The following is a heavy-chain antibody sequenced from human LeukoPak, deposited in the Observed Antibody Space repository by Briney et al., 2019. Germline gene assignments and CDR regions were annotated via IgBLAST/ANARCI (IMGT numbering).Heavy chain of an antibody. CDR1: GGSISSGDYY. CDR2: IYYSGST. CDR3: ARVGALLWFGVDY. J-gene: IGHJ4*02. Sequence: SQTLSLTCTVSGGSISSGDYYWSWIRQPPGKGLEWIGYIYYSGSTYYNPSLKSRVTISVDRSKNQSSLKLSSVTAADTAVYYCARVGALLWFGVDYWGQGTLVTVSS. D-gene: IGHD3-10*01. V-gene: IGHV4-30-4*08.